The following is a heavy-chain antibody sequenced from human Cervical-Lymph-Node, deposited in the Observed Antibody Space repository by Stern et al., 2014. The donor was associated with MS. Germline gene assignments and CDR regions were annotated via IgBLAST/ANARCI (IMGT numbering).Heavy chain of an antibody. CDR1: GFTFSSYG. CDR2: ISYDGSNK. V-gene: IGHV3-30*18. CDR3: AKTRDLTIMITFGGVRGFDY. D-gene: IGHD3-16*01. J-gene: IGHJ4*02. Sequence: VQLVESGGGVVQPGRSLRLSCAASGFTFSSYGMHWVRQAPGKGLEWVAVISYDGSNKYYADSVKGRFTISRDNSKNTLYLQMNSLRAEDTAVYYCAKTRDLTIMITFGGVRGFDYWGQGTLVTVSS.